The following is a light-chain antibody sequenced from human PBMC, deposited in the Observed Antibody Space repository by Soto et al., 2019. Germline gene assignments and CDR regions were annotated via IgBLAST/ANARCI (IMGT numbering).Light chain of an antibody. CDR3: QVWDSSTDHVV. V-gene: IGLV3-21*02. CDR2: DDS. J-gene: IGLJ2*01. CDR1: NIDTKN. Sequence: SYELTQPPSVSVAPGQTARITCGGNNIDTKNVNWYQQKPGQAPLLVVYDDSDRPSGIPDRFSGSNSGNTATLTISRVEAGDEADFYCQVWDSSTDHVVFGGGTKLTVL.